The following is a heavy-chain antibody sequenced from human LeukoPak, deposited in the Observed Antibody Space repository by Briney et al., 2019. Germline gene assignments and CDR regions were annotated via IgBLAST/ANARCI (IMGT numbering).Heavy chain of an antibody. Sequence: PGRSLRLSCAASGFTFSSYGMPWVRQAPGKGLEWVAVISYDGSNTYYADSVKGRFTISRDNSKNTLYLQMNSLRAEDTAVYYCAKDKIRGYSYALFDYWGQGTLVTVSS. D-gene: IGHD5-18*01. CDR1: GFTFSSYG. V-gene: IGHV3-30*18. CDR3: AKDKIRGYSYALFDY. CDR2: ISYDGSNT. J-gene: IGHJ4*02.